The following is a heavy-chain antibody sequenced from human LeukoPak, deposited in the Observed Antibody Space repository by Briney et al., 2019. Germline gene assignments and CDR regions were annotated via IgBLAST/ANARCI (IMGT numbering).Heavy chain of an antibody. CDR3: ATPLDYYDSSGYHQGGD. J-gene: IGHJ4*02. CDR1: GFTFRSYT. D-gene: IGHD3-22*01. Sequence: GGSLRLSCAASGFTFRSYTMSWVRQAPGQGLEWVSSISTSSTYMYYGDSVKGRFTISRDNAKNSLFLHMSSLRAEDTAVYYCATPLDYYDSSGYHQGGDWGQGTLVTVSS. CDR2: ISTSSTYM. V-gene: IGHV3-21*01.